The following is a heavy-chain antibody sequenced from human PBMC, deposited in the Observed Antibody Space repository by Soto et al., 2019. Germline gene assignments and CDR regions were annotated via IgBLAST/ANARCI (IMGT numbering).Heavy chain of an antibody. CDR1: GFTFSSYA. Sequence: GGSLRLSCAASGFTFSSYAMSWVRQAPGKGLEWVSAISGSGGSTYYADSVKGRFTISRDNSKNTLYLQMNSLRAEDTAVYYCARRITMIVVVISPFDYWGQGTLVTVSS. J-gene: IGHJ4*02. D-gene: IGHD3-22*01. V-gene: IGHV3-23*01. CDR3: ARRITMIVVVISPFDY. CDR2: ISGSGGST.